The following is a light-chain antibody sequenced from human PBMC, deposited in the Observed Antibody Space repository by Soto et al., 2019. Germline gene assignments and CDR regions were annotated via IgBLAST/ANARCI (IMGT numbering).Light chain of an antibody. CDR2: EVS. J-gene: IGLJ3*02. CDR3: CSYTSSADLV. V-gene: IGLV2-14*01. CDR1: SSDIGGYNY. Sequence: QSALTQPASVSGAPGQSITISCSGSSSDIGGYNYVSWYQHHPGKVPKVMIYEVSNRPSGVSDRFTGSKSGNTASLTISGLQAEDEAAYYCCSYTSSADLVFGGGTKLTVL.